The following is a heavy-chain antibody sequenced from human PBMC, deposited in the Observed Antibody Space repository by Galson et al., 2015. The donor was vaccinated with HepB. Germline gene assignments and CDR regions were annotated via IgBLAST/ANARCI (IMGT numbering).Heavy chain of an antibody. CDR3: TRDLCSDGDCYFDY. D-gene: IGHD2-15*01. Sequence: CAGSGFTFRDYGMNWIRQAPGKGLEWIGFIRSETYGETAEYAASVKGRFSISRDDSKSIAYLQMNALTTEDTAVYYCTRDLCSDGDCYFDYWGQGTLVTVSS. CDR2: IRSETYGETA. V-gene: IGHV3-49*03. J-gene: IGHJ4*02. CDR1: GFTFRDYG.